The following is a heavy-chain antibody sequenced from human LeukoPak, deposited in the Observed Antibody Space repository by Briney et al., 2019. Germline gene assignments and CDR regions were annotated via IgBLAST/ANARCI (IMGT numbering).Heavy chain of an antibody. Sequence: SETLSLTCTVSGGSISSYYWSWIRQPPGKGLEWIGYIYYSGSTNYNPFLKSRVTISVDTSKNQFSLKLSSVTAADTAVYYCARLSASVTTSYYYYGMDVWGQGTTVTVSS. D-gene: IGHD4-11*01. J-gene: IGHJ6*02. CDR3: ARLSASVTTSYYYYGMDV. V-gene: IGHV4-59*08. CDR2: IYYSGST. CDR1: GGSISSYY.